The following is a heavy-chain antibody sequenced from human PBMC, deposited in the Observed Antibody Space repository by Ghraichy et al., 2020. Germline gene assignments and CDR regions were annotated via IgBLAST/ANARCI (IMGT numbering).Heavy chain of an antibody. V-gene: IGHV3-74*01. Sequence: GESLNISCAASGFTFSSYWMHWVRQAPGKGLVWVSRINSDGSSTSYADSVKGRFTISRDNAKNTLYLQMNSLRAEETAVYYCARVRHYYGSGRDYWGQGTLVTVSS. J-gene: IGHJ4*02. CDR1: GFTFSSYW. D-gene: IGHD3-10*01. CDR2: INSDGSST. CDR3: ARVRHYYGSGRDY.